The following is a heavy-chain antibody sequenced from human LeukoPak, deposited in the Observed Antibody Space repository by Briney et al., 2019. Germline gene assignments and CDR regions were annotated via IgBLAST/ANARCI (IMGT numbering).Heavy chain of an antibody. CDR1: GGSISSYY. CDR2: IYTSGYT. J-gene: IGHJ6*03. CDR3: AREPLWSGYSYYYYYMGV. Sequence: SETLSLTCTVSGGSISSYYWSWIRQPAGKGLEWIGRIYTSGYTNSNPSLKSRVTMSVDTSKNQFSLKLSSVTAADTAVYYCAREPLWSGYSYYYYYMGVWGDGTTVTVSS. D-gene: IGHD3-3*01. V-gene: IGHV4-4*07.